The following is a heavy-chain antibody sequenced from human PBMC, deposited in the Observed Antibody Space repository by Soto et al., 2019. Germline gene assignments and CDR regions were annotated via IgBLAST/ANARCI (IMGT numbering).Heavy chain of an antibody. CDR2: IYYSGST. CDR3: ASRPRYGAITPDY. CDR1: GGSTSSSSNY. J-gene: IGHJ4*02. D-gene: IGHD4-17*01. Sequence: SETLSLTCTVSGGSTSSSSNYWGWIRQPPGKGLEWIGSIYYSGSTYYNPSLKSRVTISVDTSKKQLSLKLSSVTAADTAVYYCASRPRYGAITPDYWGQGTLVTVSS. V-gene: IGHV4-39*01.